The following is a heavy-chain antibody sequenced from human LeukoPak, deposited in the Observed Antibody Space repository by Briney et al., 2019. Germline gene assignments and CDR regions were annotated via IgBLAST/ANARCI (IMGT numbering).Heavy chain of an antibody. CDR1: GFTFSSYE. CDR2: ISGSGGST. Sequence: SGGSLRLSCAASGFTFSSYEMNWVRQAPGKGLEWVSGISGSGGSTYYADSVKGRFTISRDNSKNTLYLQMNSLRVEDTAVYYCAKAAVSYYFDYWGQGTVVTVPS. V-gene: IGHV3-23*01. CDR3: AKAAVSYYFDY. J-gene: IGHJ4*02.